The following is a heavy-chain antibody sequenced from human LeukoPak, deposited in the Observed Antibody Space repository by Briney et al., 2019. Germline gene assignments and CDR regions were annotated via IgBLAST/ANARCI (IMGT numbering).Heavy chain of an antibody. Sequence: PGGSLRLSCTASGFTLSSYWMHWVRQAPGKGLVWVSRINSAGISTNYADSVKGRFTISRDNAKNTLYLQMNSLRAEDTAIYYCGRDIATAVDYWGLGTLVTVSS. J-gene: IGHJ4*02. V-gene: IGHV3-74*01. D-gene: IGHD6-13*01. CDR3: GRDIATAVDY. CDR1: GFTLSSYW. CDR2: INSAGIST.